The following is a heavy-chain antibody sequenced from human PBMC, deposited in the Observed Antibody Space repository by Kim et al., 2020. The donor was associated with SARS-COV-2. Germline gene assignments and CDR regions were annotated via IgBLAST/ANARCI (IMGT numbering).Heavy chain of an antibody. J-gene: IGHJ4*02. Sequence: YADSVKGLFTITSGNARASLYLQMNGLRAEDTAVYYCARVLTSGWSYFDYWGQGTLVTVSS. D-gene: IGHD6-19*01. V-gene: IGHV3-21*04. CDR3: ARVLTSGWSYFDY.